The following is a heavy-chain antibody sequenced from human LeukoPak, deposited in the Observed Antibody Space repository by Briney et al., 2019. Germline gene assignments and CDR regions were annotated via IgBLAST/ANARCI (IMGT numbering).Heavy chain of an antibody. Sequence: ASVKVSCKASGYTFTGYYMHWVRQAPGQGLEWMGWINPNSGGTNYAQKFQGRVTMTRDTSISTAYMELSRLRSEDTAVYYCAIRPGEVDTAIAWGQGTLVTVSS. J-gene: IGHJ4*02. D-gene: IGHD5-18*01. CDR1: GYTFTGYY. V-gene: IGHV1-2*02. CDR2: INPNSGGT. CDR3: AIRPGEVDTAIA.